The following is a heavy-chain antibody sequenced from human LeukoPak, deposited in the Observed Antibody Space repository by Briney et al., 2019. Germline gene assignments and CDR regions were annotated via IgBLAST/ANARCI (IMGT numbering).Heavy chain of an antibody. V-gene: IGHV1-2*02. CDR2: INPNTGGT. Sequence: ASVTVSCKPSGYTFTGYYIHWVRQTPGQGLEWIGWINPNTGGTNYAQKFQGRVTMTRDTSIYTAYMDLSSLTSDDTAVFYCARHHPGYDLTGYYLGYWGQGTLVTVSS. D-gene: IGHD3-9*01. J-gene: IGHJ4*02. CDR1: GYTFTGYY. CDR3: ARHHPGYDLTGYYLGY.